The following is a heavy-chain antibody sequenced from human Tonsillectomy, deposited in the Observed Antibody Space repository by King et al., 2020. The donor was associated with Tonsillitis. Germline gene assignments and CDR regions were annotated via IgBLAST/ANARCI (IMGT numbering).Heavy chain of an antibody. Sequence: VQLQQWGAGLLKPSETLSLTCAVYGGSFSGYYWSWIRQPPGKGLEWIGEINHSGSTNYNPSLKSRVTVSVDTSKNQFSQKLSSVTAADTAVYYCARGEYYDWFDPWGQGTLVTVSS. CDR2: INHSGST. CDR3: ARGEYYDWFDP. J-gene: IGHJ5*02. D-gene: IGHD2/OR15-2a*01. CDR1: GGSFSGYY. V-gene: IGHV4-34*01.